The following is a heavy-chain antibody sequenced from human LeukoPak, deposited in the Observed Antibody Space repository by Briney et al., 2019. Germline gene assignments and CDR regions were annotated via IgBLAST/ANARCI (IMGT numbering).Heavy chain of an antibody. Sequence: GGSLRLSCAASGFTFSSYAMSWVRQAPGKGLEWVSAISGSGGSTYYADSVRGRFTISRDNSKNTLYLQMNSLRAEDTAVYYCAKGDVVVVAAAYFDYWGQGTLVTVSS. V-gene: IGHV3-23*01. CDR2: ISGSGGST. D-gene: IGHD2-15*01. CDR3: AKGDVVVVAAAYFDY. CDR1: GFTFSSYA. J-gene: IGHJ4*02.